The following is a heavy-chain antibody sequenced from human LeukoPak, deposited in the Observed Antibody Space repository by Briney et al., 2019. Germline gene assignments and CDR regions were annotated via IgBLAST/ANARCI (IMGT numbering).Heavy chain of an antibody. CDR1: GFTFSSYA. Sequence: PGGSLRLSCAASGFTFSSYAMSWVRQAPGKGLEWVSAISGSGGSTYYADSVKGRFTISRDNSKNTLYLQMNSLRAEDTAVYYCAKDAPDSSGYEAHFDYWGQGTLVTVSS. CDR2: ISGSGGST. CDR3: AKDAPDSSGYEAHFDY. J-gene: IGHJ4*02. V-gene: IGHV3-23*01. D-gene: IGHD3-22*01.